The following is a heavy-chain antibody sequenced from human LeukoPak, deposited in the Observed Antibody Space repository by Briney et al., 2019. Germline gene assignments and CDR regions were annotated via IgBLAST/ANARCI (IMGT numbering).Heavy chain of an antibody. V-gene: IGHV3-33*08. CDR1: GFSFSTFG. CDR2: IWNDGSKK. Sequence: GGSLRLSCAASGFSFSTFGMHWARRAPGKGLEWVAVIWNDGSKKFYAESVKGRFTISRHNSKNTLYLQMSSLRSEDTAVYYCCTAFDRHYYADTKVRGGVWGQGTMVTVSS. D-gene: IGHD3-10*01. CDR3: CTAFDRHYYADTKVRGGV. J-gene: IGHJ3*01.